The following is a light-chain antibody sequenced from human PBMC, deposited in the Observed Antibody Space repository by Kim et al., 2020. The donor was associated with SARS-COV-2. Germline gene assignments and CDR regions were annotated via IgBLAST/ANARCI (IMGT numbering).Light chain of an antibody. Sequence: PASISCRSSQSLLNSGGNPFVNWFQQRPGQSPRRLIYQVSNRDSGVPDRFSRSGSGTDFTLKISRVEAEDVGVYYCMQATHWPLTFGGGTKVDIK. CDR2: QVS. CDR1: QSLLNSGGNPF. CDR3: MQATHWPLT. J-gene: IGKJ4*01. V-gene: IGKV2-30*01.